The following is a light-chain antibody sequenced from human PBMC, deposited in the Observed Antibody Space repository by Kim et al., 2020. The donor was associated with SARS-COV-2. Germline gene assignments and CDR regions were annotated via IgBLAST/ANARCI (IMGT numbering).Light chain of an antibody. CDR1: SLRRYY. V-gene: IGLV3-19*01. CDR3: NSRASNDNVV. J-gene: IGLJ2*01. Sequence: SSELTQDPAVSVALGQTVSITCQGDSLRRYYATWYQQKPGQAPILVIYGKNNRPSGIPDRFSGSSSGNTASLTITGTQAGDEADYYFNSRASNDNVVFGG. CDR2: GKN.